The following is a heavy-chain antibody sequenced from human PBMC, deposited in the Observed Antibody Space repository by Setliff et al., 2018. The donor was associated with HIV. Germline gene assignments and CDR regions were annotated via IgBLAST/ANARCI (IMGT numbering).Heavy chain of an antibody. CDR2: IYYSGST. J-gene: IGHJ6*03. D-gene: IGHD5-12*01. CDR3: AREVVAYMDV. CDR1: GGSISSYY. V-gene: IGHV4-59*01. Sequence: SETLSLTCTVSGGSISSYYWNWIRQPPGGGLEWIGYIYYSGSTNYNPSLRSRVTISVDTSKSQFSLKLSSVTAADTAVYYCAREVVAYMDVWGKGTTVTVSS.